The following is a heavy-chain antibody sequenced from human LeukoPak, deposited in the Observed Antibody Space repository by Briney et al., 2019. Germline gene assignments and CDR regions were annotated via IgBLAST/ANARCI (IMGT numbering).Heavy chain of an antibody. Sequence: PSETLSLTCTVSGGSISSYYWSWIRQPAGKGLEWIGYIFYSGSTNYNPSLKSRVTISVDTSKNQFSLNLSSVTAADTAVYYCARDLATRRGYCSGGSCPPGWFDPWGQGTLVTVSS. J-gene: IGHJ5*02. V-gene: IGHV4-59*01. CDR1: GGSISSYY. CDR2: IFYSGST. CDR3: ARDLATRRGYCSGGSCPPGWFDP. D-gene: IGHD2-15*01.